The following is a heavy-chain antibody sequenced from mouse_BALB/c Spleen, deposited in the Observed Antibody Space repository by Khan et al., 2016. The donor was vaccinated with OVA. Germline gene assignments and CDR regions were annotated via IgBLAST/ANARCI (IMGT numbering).Heavy chain of an antibody. CDR1: GFSLTSYG. V-gene: IGHV2-9*02. J-gene: IGHJ4*01. D-gene: IGHD1-1*01. Sequence: VQLEESGPGLVAPSQSLSITCTVSGFSLTSYGVHWVRQPPGKGLEWLGAIRAGGSSTYNSALMSRLSISTENSKNQVFLKMNRLQTDDTAMYYCARAFTTVVATDYAMDYWGQGTSVTVAS. CDR3: ARAFTTVVATDYAMDY. CDR2: IRAGGSS.